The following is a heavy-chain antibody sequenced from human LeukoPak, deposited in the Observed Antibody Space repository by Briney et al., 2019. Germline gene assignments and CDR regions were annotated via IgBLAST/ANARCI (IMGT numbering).Heavy chain of an antibody. J-gene: IGHJ4*02. V-gene: IGHV3-30*02. Sequence: GGSLRLSCAASGFTFSSYGMHWVRQAPGKGLEWVAFIRYDGSNKYYADSVKGRFTISRDNSKNTLYLQMNSLRAEDTAVYYCAKDRSYYDILTGYSGLGDWGQGTLVTVSS. CDR3: AKDRSYYDILTGYSGLGD. CDR2: IRYDGSNK. CDR1: GFTFSSYG. D-gene: IGHD3-9*01.